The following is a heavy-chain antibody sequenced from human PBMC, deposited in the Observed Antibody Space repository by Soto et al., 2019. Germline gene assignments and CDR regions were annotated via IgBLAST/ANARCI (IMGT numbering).Heavy chain of an antibody. D-gene: IGHD3-10*01. J-gene: IGHJ4*02. V-gene: IGHV4-31*03. CDR3: ARADYATGSYYPDY. CDR1: GGSVRRGNYY. Sequence: QVQLQESGPGLVTPSQTLSLTCTVSGGSVRRGNYYWSWIRQFPGKGLEWIGYISNSGRTHYNPSLMSRITILVDTSKNQFFLELRSVTAADTALYYCARADYATGSYYPDYWGQGTLVTVSS. CDR2: ISNSGRT.